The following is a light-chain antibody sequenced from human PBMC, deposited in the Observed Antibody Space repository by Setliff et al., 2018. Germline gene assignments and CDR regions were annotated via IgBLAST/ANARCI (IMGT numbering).Light chain of an antibody. CDR2: DNK. CDR1: SSNIGNNY. V-gene: IGLV1-51*01. Sequence: QSVLTQPPSVSAAPRQKVTISCSGSSSNIGNNYVSWYQQLPGTAPKLLIYDNKRPSGIPDRFPGSKSGTSATLGITGLQTGDEADYYCGAWDRSLSVEVFGTGTKVTVL. J-gene: IGLJ1*01. CDR3: GAWDRSLSVEV.